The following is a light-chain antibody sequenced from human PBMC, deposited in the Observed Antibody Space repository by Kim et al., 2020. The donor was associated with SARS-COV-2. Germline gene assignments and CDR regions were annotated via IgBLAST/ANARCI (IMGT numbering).Light chain of an antibody. CDR1: SLRRYY. V-gene: IGLV3-19*01. J-gene: IGLJ2*01. CDR2: DKN. CDR3: NSRDTISKHVV. Sequence: ALGQTVRTTCQGGSLRRYYASWYQQKPGQAPLLVIYDKNIRPSGIPDRFSGSSSGNTASLTITGAQAEDEADYYCNSRDTISKHVVFGGGTKLTVL.